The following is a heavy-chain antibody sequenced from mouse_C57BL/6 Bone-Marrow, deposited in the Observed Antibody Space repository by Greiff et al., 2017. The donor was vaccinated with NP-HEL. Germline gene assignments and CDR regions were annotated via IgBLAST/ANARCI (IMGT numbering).Heavy chain of an antibody. J-gene: IGHJ4*01. Sequence: QVQLQQSGAELARPGASVKLSYKASGYTFTSSGISWVKQRTGQGLEWIGEIYPRSGNTYYNEKFKGKATLTADKSSSTAYMELRSLTSEDSAVYFCAYYGSSPYYAMDYWGQGTSVTVSS. D-gene: IGHD1-1*01. V-gene: IGHV1-81*01. CDR3: AYYGSSPYYAMDY. CDR2: IYPRSGNT. CDR1: GYTFTSSG.